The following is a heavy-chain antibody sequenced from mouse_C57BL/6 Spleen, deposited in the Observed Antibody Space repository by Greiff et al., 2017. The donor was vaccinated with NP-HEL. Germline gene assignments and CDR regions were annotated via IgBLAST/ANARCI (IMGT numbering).Heavy chain of an antibody. CDR3: ARYDYGDY. V-gene: IGHV1-42*01. Sequence: EVQRVESGPELVKPGASVKISCKASGYSFTGYYMNWVKQSPEKSLEWIGEINPSTGGTTYNQKFKAKATLTVDKSSSTAYMQLKSLTSEDSAVYYCARYDYGDYWGQGTTLTVSS. CDR1: GYSFTGYY. CDR2: INPSTGGT. D-gene: IGHD2-4*01. J-gene: IGHJ2*01.